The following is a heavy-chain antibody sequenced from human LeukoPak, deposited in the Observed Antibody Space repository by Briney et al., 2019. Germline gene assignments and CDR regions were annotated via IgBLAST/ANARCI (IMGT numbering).Heavy chain of an antibody. CDR2: IYYSGST. D-gene: IGHD1-14*01. V-gene: IGHV4-31*03. Sequence: SETLSPTCTVSGGSISSGGYYWSWIRQHPGKGLEWIGYIYYSGSTYYNPSLKSRVTISVDTSKNQFSLKLSSVTAADTAVYYCARAYITRFDPWGQGTLVTVSS. J-gene: IGHJ5*02. CDR3: ARAYITRFDP. CDR1: GGSISSGGYY.